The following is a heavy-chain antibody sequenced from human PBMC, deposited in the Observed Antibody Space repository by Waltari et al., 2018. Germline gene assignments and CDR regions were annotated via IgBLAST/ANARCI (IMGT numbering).Heavy chain of an antibody. CDR2: INQSGST. J-gene: IGHJ4*02. CDR1: GASFSGYY. CDR3: ARGRNYTGHLPDY. Sequence: HVLLQQWRAGLLKPSDTLSLTCALYGASFSGYYCTCIRQPPGKGLEWSGEINQSGSTNYNPSLKSRVTMSVDTSKNQFSLNLSSVTAADTAVYYCARGRNYTGHLPDYWGQGNMVTVSS. V-gene: IGHV4-34*01. D-gene: IGHD1-7*01.